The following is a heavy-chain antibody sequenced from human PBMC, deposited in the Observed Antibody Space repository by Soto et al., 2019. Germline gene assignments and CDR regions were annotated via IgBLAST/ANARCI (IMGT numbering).Heavy chain of an antibody. CDR3: STSVYCSTTTCYYYYGMDV. CDR2: IIPIFGTA. J-gene: IGHJ6*02. V-gene: IGHV1-69*01. Sequence: QVQLVQSGAEVKKPGSSVKVSCKASGGTFRSYSINWVRQAPGQGLEWMGGIIPIFGTATYAQKFQGRVTITADDSASTAYMELSSLTSEDTALYYCSTSVYCSTTTCYYYYGMDVRGQGTTVTVSS. CDR1: GGTFRSYS. D-gene: IGHD2-2*01.